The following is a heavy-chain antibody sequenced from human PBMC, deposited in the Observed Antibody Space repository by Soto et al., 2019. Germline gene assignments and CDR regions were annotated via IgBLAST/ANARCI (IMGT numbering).Heavy chain of an antibody. Sequence: QVQLVQSGAEVKKPGSSVKVSCKASGGTFSSYAISWVRQAPGQGLEWMGGIIPIFGTANYAQKFQGRGTITADESTSTAYMELSSLRSEDTAVYYCARALDYQLLSWFDPWGQGTLVTVSS. CDR2: IIPIFGTA. CDR1: GGTFSSYA. J-gene: IGHJ5*02. CDR3: ARALDYQLLSWFDP. V-gene: IGHV1-69*01. D-gene: IGHD2-2*01.